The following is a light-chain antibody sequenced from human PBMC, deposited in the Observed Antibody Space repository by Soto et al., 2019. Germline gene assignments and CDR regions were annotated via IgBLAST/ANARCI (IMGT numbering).Light chain of an antibody. J-gene: IGLJ1*01. V-gene: IGLV2-14*01. CDR1: SSDVGLYDY. CDR3: SSYTSDSSYV. Sequence: QSVLTQPASVSGSPGQSITISCTGTSSDVGLYDYVSWYQQHPGKAPQLMIYAXXXXPSGVSNRFSASKSGNTASLFISGLQAEDEADYYCSSYTSDSSYVFGSGSKVTVL. CDR2: AXX.